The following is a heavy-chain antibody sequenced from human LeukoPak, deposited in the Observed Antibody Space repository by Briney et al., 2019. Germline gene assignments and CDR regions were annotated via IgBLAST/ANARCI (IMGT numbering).Heavy chain of an antibody. CDR1: GLTFDKYA. CDR2: MGGRNGRT. J-gene: IGHJ4*02. V-gene: IGHV3-23*01. CDR3: AKAPSHSVDWSYFDS. Sequence: GGSLRLSCAASGLTFDKYAMSWVRQAPGRGLEWVSAMGGRNGRTYYADSVKGRFTISRDNSKNTLYLQMDSLRAEDTAVYFCAKAPSHSVDWSYFDSWGRGTRVTVSS. D-gene: IGHD5/OR15-5a*01.